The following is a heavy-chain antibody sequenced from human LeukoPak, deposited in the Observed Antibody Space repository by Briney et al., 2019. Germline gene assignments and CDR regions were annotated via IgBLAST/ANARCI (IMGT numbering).Heavy chain of an antibody. V-gene: IGHV1-69-2*01. CDR2: VDPEDGET. CDR1: GYTFTDYY. J-gene: IGHJ4*02. CDR3: ATLLAPHTLFDY. Sequence: ASVKVSCKVSGYTFTDYYMHWVPQAPGKGLEWMGLVDPEDGETIYAEKFQGRVTITADTSTDTAYMELSSLRSEDTAVYYCATLLAPHTLFDYWGQGTLVTVSS.